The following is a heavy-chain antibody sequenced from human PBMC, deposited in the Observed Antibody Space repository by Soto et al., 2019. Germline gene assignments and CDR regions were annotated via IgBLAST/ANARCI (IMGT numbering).Heavy chain of an antibody. J-gene: IGHJ4*02. V-gene: IGHV4-39*01. CDR3: ARHSPWSGYLTSLSPIDY. CDR2: IYYSGST. Sequence: QLQLQESGPGLVKPSETLSLTCTVSGGSISSSSYYWGWIRQPPGKGLEWIGSIYYSGSTYYNPSLKSRVTISVDTSKNQFSLKLSSVTAADTAVYYCARHSPWSGYLTSLSPIDYWGQGTLVTVSS. CDR1: GGSISSSSYY. D-gene: IGHD3-3*01.